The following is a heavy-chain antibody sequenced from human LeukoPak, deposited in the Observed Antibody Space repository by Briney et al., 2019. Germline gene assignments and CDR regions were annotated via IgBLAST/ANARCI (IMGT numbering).Heavy chain of an antibody. V-gene: IGHV4-34*01. J-gene: IGHJ6*02. Sequence: SETLSLTCAVYGGSFSGYYWSWIRQPPGKGLEWIGEINHSGSTNYNPSLKSRVTISVDTSKNQFSLKLSSVTAADTAVYYCARGAAEAEKDYYYGMDVWGQGTTVTVSS. CDR2: INHSGST. CDR3: ARGAAEAEKDYYYGMDV. D-gene: IGHD6-25*01. CDR1: GGSFSGYY.